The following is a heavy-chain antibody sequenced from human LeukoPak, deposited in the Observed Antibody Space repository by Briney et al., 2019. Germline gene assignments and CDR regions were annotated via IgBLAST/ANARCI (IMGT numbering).Heavy chain of an antibody. V-gene: IGHV3-23*01. CDR2: ITTDGSGA. D-gene: IGHD3-10*01. CDR3: AKGVLGAGSLLEYFQH. CDR1: GFAFRNYD. Sequence: RGSLRLSCAASGFAFRNYDMIWVRQAPGRGLEWVSGITTDGSGAYYADSVKGRFTVSRDNSKNTVFLQMNSLRGEDAAIYYCAKGVLGAGSLLEYFQHWGQGTLVTVSS. J-gene: IGHJ1*01.